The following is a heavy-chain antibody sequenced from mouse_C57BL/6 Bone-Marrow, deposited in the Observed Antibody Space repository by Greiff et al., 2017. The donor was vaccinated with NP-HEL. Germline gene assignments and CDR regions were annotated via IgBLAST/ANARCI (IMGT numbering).Heavy chain of an antibody. Sequence: EVMLVESGGGLVKPGGSLKLSCAASGFTFSSYTMSWVRQTPEKRLEWVATISGGGGNTYYPDNVKGRFTISRDNAKNNLYLQMSHLKSEDTAMYYCARDGGYYGWGQGTLVTVSA. CDR3: ARDGGYYG. D-gene: IGHD1-1*01. CDR1: GFTFSSYT. CDR2: ISGGGGNT. J-gene: IGHJ3*01. V-gene: IGHV5-4*01.